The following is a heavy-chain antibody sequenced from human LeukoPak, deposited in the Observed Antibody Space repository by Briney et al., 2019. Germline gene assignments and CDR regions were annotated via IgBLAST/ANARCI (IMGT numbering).Heavy chain of an antibody. CDR2: ISSSGSTI. D-gene: IGHD2-2*01. CDR1: GFTFSSYE. V-gene: IGHV3-48*03. J-gene: IGHJ4*02. Sequence: GGSLRLSCAASGFTFSSYEMNWVRQAPGKGLEWVSYISSSGSTIYYADSVKGRFNISRDNAKNSLYLQMNSLRAEDTAVYYCARGSLYCSSTSCYLDYWGQGTLVTVSS. CDR3: ARGSLYCSSTSCYLDY.